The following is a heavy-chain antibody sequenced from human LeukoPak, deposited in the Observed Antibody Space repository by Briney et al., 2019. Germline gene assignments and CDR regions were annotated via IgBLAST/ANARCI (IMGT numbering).Heavy chain of an antibody. Sequence: SETLSLTCTVSGGSISSYYWSWIRQPAGKGLEWIGRIYTSGSTNYNPSLKSRVTMSVDTPKNQFSLKLSSVTAADTAVYYCARSIDRIAVAGTFSWFDPWGQGTLVTVSS. CDR3: ARSIDRIAVAGTFSWFDP. CDR1: GGSISSYY. D-gene: IGHD6-19*01. J-gene: IGHJ5*02. V-gene: IGHV4-4*07. CDR2: IYTSGST.